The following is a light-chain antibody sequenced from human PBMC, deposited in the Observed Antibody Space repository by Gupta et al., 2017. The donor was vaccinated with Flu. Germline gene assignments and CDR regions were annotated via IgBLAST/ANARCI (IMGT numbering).Light chain of an antibody. V-gene: IGLV1-44*01. J-gene: IGLJ2*01. Sequence: QPVVSLPPSASGSPGQRVTISCSGSRSNIGSNAVNWYQQLPGSAPRLLIFSDYQRPSSVPDRFSGSKSGTSASLAISGLHSDDEADYYCAAWDDGLNGVVFGGGTKLTVL. CDR3: AAWDDGLNGVV. CDR1: RSNIGSNA. CDR2: SDY.